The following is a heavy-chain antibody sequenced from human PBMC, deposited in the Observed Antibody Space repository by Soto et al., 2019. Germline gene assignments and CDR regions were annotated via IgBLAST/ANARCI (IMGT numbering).Heavy chain of an antibody. CDR1: GGTFSSYA. V-gene: IGHV1-69*06. Sequence: ASVKVSCKASGGTFSSYAISWVRQAPGQGLEWMGGIIPIFGTANYAQKFQGRVTITADKSTSTAYMELSSLRSEDTAVYYCARGLWETHDYGDYDINWFDPWGQGTLVTVSS. CDR3: ARGLWETHDYGDYDINWFDP. CDR2: IIPIFGTA. D-gene: IGHD4-17*01. J-gene: IGHJ5*02.